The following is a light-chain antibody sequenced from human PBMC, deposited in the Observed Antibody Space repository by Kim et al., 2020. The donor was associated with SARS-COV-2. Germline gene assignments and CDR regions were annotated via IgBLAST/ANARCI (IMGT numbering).Light chain of an antibody. CDR3: KVWESSSEHPGG. V-gene: IGLV3-21*01. CDR1: NIGSKR. Sequence: GKKDRNNWGGNNIGSKRVHGEQQKPGQAPVLVIYNDRDRPSGIPERLSGSNTGNTATLTIRRVEAGDEADYYCKVWESSSEHPGGFGGGNQLTVL. J-gene: IGLJ7*01. CDR2: NDR.